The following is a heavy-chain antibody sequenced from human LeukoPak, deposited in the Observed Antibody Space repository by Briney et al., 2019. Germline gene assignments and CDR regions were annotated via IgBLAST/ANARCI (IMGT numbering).Heavy chain of an antibody. J-gene: IGHJ3*02. V-gene: IGHV1-8*02. CDR3: ARVTSYSSGWYNLPRYDAFDI. D-gene: IGHD6-19*01. Sequence: GSSVKVSCKASGDTFSSYAISWVRQATGQGLEGMGWMNPNSGNTGYAQKFQGRVTMTRNTSISTAYMELSSLRSEDTAVYYCARVTSYSSGWYNLPRYDAFDIWGQGTMVTVSS. CDR1: GDTFSSYA. CDR2: MNPNSGNT.